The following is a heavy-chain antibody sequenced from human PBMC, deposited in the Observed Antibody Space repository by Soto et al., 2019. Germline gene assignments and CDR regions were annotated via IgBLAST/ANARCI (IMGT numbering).Heavy chain of an antibody. Sequence: ASVKVSCKASGYTFTGYYMHWVRQAPGQGLEWMGWINPNSGGTNSAQKFQGRVTMTRDTPISTAYMELSRLRSDDTAVYYCARVVYDFWSGNRAPDFDPWGQGTLVTVSS. CDR2: INPNSGGT. D-gene: IGHD3-3*01. CDR1: GYTFTGYY. CDR3: ARVVYDFWSGNRAPDFDP. V-gene: IGHV1-2*02. J-gene: IGHJ5*02.